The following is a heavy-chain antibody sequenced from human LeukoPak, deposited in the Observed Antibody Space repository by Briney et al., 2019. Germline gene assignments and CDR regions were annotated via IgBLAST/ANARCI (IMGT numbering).Heavy chain of an antibody. D-gene: IGHD5-24*01. CDR1: GFTFSSYA. CDR2: ISGSGGST. V-gene: IGHV3-23*01. Sequence: GGSLRLSCAASGFTFSSYAMSWVRQAPGKGLEWVSAISGSGGSTYYADSVKGRFTISRDNSKNTLYLQMNSLRAEDTAVYYCANKNSRGGCLDYWGQGTLVTVSS. CDR3: ANKNSRGGCLDY. J-gene: IGHJ4*02.